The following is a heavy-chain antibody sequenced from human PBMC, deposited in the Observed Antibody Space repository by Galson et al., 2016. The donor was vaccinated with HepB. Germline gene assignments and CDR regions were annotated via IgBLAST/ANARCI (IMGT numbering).Heavy chain of an antibody. J-gene: IGHJ4*02. CDR1: GFTFSRYG. Sequence: SLRLSCAASGFTFSRYGMLWVRQAPGKGLQWVALISYDGSRKYYADSVKGRFTISRDNSKNTLFLQRSSLRAEDTAVYYCAKEGEAYCGTDCSLDYWGQGTLITVSS. V-gene: IGHV3-30*18. D-gene: IGHD2-21*02. CDR3: AKEGEAYCGTDCSLDY. CDR2: ISYDGSRK.